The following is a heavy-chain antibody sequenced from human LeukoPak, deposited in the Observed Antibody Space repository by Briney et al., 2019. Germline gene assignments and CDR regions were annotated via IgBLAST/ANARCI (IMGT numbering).Heavy chain of an antibody. V-gene: IGHV3-30*02. CDR1: GFTFSTYG. Sequence: PGGSLRLSCAAAGFTFSTYGIHWVRQAPGMGLEWVAFIRYDGSNKYYADSVKGRFTISRDSSRNTLYLQMNSLRAEDTAVYYCAKDGYSSGWSREDGMDVWGQGTTVTVSS. CDR3: AKDGYSSGWSREDGMDV. J-gene: IGHJ6*02. CDR2: IRYDGSNK. D-gene: IGHD6-19*01.